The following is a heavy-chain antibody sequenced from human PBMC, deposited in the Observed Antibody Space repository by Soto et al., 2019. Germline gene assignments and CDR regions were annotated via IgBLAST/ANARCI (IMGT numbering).Heavy chain of an antibody. CDR1: GFLFTDYY. D-gene: IGHD2-8*01. CDR2: IDGSSDYT. V-gene: IGHV3-11*06. Sequence: GGSLRLSCTASGFLFTDYYMSWIRQPPGKGLEWLAYIDGSSDYTNSADSVKGRFTISRDNAKNSVFLQMNNLRADDTAVYYCARDLRFSSTNYFDFWGRGXLVTVYS. CDR3: ARDLRFSSTNYFDF. J-gene: IGHJ4*02.